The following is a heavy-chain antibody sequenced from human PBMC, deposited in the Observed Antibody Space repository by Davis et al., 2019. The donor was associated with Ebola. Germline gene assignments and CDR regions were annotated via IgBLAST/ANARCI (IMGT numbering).Heavy chain of an antibody. CDR3: AREEGQHYDFWSGYRVY. D-gene: IGHD3-3*01. V-gene: IGHV3-21*04. CDR1: GFTFSSYS. Sequence: PGGSLRLSCAASGFTFSSYSMNWVRQAPGKGLEWVSSISSSSSYIYYADSVKGRFTISRDNAKNSLYLQMNSLRAEDTAVYYCAREEGQHYDFWSGYRVYWGQGTLVTVSS. J-gene: IGHJ4*02. CDR2: ISSSSSYI.